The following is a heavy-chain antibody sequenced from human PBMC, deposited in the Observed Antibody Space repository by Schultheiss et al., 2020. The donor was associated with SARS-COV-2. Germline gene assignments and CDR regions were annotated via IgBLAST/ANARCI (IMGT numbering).Heavy chain of an antibody. D-gene: IGHD1/OR15-1a*01. J-gene: IGHJ4*02. V-gene: IGHV4-4*08. CDR1: GVSISSYC. CDR2: VSTRGGS. Sequence: SQTLSLTCTVSGVSISSYCWNWIRQSPGKGLEWLGCVSTRGGSNYNPSLKGRITISANTSKNQFSLKLDSVTAADTAVYYCARGGIYSDYWYNRAGYLDFWGQGMLVTVSS. CDR3: ARGGIYSDYWYNRAGYLDF.